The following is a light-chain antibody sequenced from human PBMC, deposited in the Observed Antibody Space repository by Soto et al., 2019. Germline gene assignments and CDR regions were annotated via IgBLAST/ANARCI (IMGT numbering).Light chain of an antibody. CDR2: AAS. V-gene: IGKV1-5*01. Sequence: DIQMTQSPSFVSASVGDRVTISCRASQGITSWLAWYQQKPGKAPKLLIYAASTLQGGVPSRFSGSGSGTEFTLTISSLQPDDFATYYCQQYNSYSQTFGQGTKVDI. CDR3: QQYNSYSQT. J-gene: IGKJ1*01. CDR1: QGITSW.